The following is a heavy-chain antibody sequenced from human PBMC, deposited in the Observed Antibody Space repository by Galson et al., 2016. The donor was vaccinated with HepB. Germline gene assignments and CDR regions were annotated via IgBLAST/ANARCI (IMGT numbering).Heavy chain of an antibody. CDR2: ISAYNGNT. D-gene: IGHD4-17*01. V-gene: IGHV1-18*01. CDR3: TRDGDYSNWFDP. Sequence: SVKVSCKASGYTFTSYAINWVRQAPGQGLEWMGWISAYNGNTNYAQNLQGRVTMTTDTSKSTAYMELRSLRSDDTAVYYCTRDGDYSNWFDPWGQGTLVTVSS. CDR1: GYTFTSYA. J-gene: IGHJ5*02.